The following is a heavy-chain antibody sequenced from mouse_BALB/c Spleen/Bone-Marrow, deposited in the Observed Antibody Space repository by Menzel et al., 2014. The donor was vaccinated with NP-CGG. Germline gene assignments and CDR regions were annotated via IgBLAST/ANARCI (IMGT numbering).Heavy chain of an antibody. CDR2: IDPSDSYT. J-gene: IGHJ2*01. D-gene: IGHD2-14*01. Sequence: VQLQQSGAELVKPGASVKLSYKASGYTFTSYWMHWVKQRPGQGLEWIGEIDPSDSYTNYNQKFKGKATLTVDKSSSTAYMQLSSLTSEDSAVYYCAGGYAGWTDYWGQGTTLTVSS. V-gene: IGHV1-69*02. CDR3: AGGYAGWTDY. CDR1: GYTFTSYW.